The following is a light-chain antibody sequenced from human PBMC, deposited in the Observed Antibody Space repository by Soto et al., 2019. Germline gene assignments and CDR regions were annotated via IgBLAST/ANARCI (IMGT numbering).Light chain of an antibody. Sequence: EIVLTQSPGTLSLSLGERATLSCRASQSVTSSYLAWYQQKPGRAPRLLIYDASSRATGIPDRFSGSGSGTDFTLTISRLEPEDFAVYYCQQYANLWTFGQGTKLEIK. V-gene: IGKV3-20*01. CDR1: QSVTSSY. J-gene: IGKJ2*02. CDR2: DAS. CDR3: QQYANLWT.